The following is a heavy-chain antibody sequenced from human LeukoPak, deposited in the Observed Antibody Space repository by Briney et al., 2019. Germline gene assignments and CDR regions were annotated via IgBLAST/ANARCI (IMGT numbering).Heavy chain of an antibody. CDR2: IYYSGST. Sequence: SETLSLTCTVSGGSIGSYYWGWIRQPPGKGLEWIGSIYYSGSTYYNPSLKSRVTISVDTSKNQFSLKLSSVTAADTAVYYCARDMVRDTNWFDPWGQGALVTVSS. CDR1: GGSIGSYY. CDR3: ARDMVRDTNWFDP. V-gene: IGHV4-39*07. J-gene: IGHJ5*02. D-gene: IGHD3-10*01.